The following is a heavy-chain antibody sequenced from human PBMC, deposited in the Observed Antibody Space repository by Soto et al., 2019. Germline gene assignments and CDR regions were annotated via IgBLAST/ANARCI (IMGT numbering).Heavy chain of an antibody. D-gene: IGHD3-22*01. V-gene: IGHV3-9*01. J-gene: IGHJ6*02. Sequence: EVQLVESGGGLVQPGRSLRLSCAASGFTFDDYAMHWVRQAPGKGLEWGSGISWNSGSIGYADSVKGRFTISRDNAKNSLCLQMNSLRAEDTALYYCAKDVRVYDSSGFRYYYGMDVWGQGTTVTVSS. CDR2: ISWNSGSI. CDR1: GFTFDDYA. CDR3: AKDVRVYDSSGFRYYYGMDV.